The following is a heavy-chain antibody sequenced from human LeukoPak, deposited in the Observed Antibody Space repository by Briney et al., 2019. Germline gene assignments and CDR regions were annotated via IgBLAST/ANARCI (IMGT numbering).Heavy chain of an antibody. Sequence: GGSLRLSCAASGFTFSSYWMSWVRQAPGKGLEWVANIKQDGSEKYYVDSVKGRFTTSRDNAKNSLYLQMNSLRAEDTAVYYCARVRYDFWSGYQYYFDYWGQGTLVTVSS. CDR2: IKQDGSEK. CDR3: ARVRYDFWSGYQYYFDY. D-gene: IGHD3-3*01. CDR1: GFTFSSYW. J-gene: IGHJ4*02. V-gene: IGHV3-7*01.